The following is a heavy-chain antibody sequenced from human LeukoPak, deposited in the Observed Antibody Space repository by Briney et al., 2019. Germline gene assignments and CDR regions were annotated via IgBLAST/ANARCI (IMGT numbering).Heavy chain of an antibody. CDR3: AKLVRRTYGDLSGDAFDI. Sequence: PGGSLRLSCAASGFTFSSYAMSWVRQAPGKGLEWVAVISYDGSNKYYADSVKGRFTISRDNSKNTLYLQMNSLRAEDTAVYYCAKLVRRTYGDLSGDAFDIWGQGTMVTVSS. J-gene: IGHJ3*02. CDR1: GFTFSSYA. D-gene: IGHD4-17*01. V-gene: IGHV3-30*18. CDR2: ISYDGSNK.